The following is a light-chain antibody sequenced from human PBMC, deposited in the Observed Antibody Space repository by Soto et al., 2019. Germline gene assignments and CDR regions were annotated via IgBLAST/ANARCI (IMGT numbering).Light chain of an antibody. V-gene: IGKV1D-12*01. J-gene: IGKJ4*01. CDR2: TAS. CDR3: QQANSFPLT. CDR1: QGISSY. Sequence: DIQMTQSPSSVSASVGDRVTITCRASQGISSYLAWYQQKPGKAPKLLIYTASSLQSGVPSRFSGSGSGTDFTLTISSLQPEDFATYFCQQANSFPLTFGGGTQVEIE.